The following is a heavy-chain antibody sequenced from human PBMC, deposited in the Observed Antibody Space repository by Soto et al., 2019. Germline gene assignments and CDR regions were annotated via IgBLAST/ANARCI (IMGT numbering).Heavy chain of an antibody. J-gene: IGHJ6*02. CDR1: GFTFGNNA. CDR2: IWFDGNNT. CDR3: ARDGQHLAPYAMDV. Sequence: QVQLVESGGNMVQPGRSLRLSCAASGFTFGNNAMHWVRHAAGKGLEWVAQIWFDGNNTYSTDSVKGRFTISRDNPKTTVYLQMDSLRADDTAVYYCARDGQHLAPYAMDVWGQGTTVIVSS. D-gene: IGHD6-13*01. V-gene: IGHV3-33*01.